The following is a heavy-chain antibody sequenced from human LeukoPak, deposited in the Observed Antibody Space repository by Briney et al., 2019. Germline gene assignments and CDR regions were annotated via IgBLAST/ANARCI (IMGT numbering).Heavy chain of an antibody. CDR1: GFTFSSYA. CDR2: ISTSGGST. D-gene: IGHD6-6*01. V-gene: IGHV3-23*01. Sequence: GGSLRLSCAASGFTFSSYAMSWVRQAPGKGLEWVSDISTSGGSTYYADSVKGRFTISRDNSKNTLFLQMNSLRAEDTAVYCCAKYSSNIAARPFDYWGQGTLVTVSS. CDR3: AKYSSNIAARPFDY. J-gene: IGHJ4*02.